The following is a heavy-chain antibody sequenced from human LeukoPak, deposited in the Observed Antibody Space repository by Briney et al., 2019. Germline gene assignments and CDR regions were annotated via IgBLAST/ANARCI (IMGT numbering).Heavy chain of an antibody. CDR1: GFTFDTYN. CDR2: IRSYSSYI. Sequence: GGSLRLSCAASGFTFDTYNFNWVRQAPGKGLEWVATIRSYSSYIHYGDSVKGRFTISRDDAERSVYLQMDNVRVEDTAVYFCARYYVDVWGTGTTVTVSS. CDR3: ARYYVDV. V-gene: IGHV3-21*01. J-gene: IGHJ6*04. D-gene: IGHD3-16*01.